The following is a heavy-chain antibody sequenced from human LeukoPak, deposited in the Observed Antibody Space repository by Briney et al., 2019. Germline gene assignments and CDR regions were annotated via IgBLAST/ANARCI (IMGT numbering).Heavy chain of an antibody. CDR1: GFTFSSYA. Sequence: PGGSLRLSCAASGFTFSSYAMSWVRQAPGKGLEWVSAISASGGSTYYADSVKGRFTISGDNSKNTLYLQMNSLRAEDTAVYYCAKGRNVLRYPYGMDVWGQGTTVTVSS. J-gene: IGHJ6*02. D-gene: IGHD3-9*01. V-gene: IGHV3-23*01. CDR2: ISASGGST. CDR3: AKGRNVLRYPYGMDV.